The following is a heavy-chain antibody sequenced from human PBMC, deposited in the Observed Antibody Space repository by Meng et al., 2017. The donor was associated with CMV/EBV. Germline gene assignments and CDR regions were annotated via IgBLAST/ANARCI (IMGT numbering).Heavy chain of an antibody. CDR2: ISAYNGNT. J-gene: IGHJ5*02. Sequence: VQLVPPGAGFRGPWASGTGSTKPSVYTFTSYVISCLPQAPGQGLEWMGWISAYNGNTNYAQKLQGRVTMTTDTSTSTAYMELRSLRSDDTAVSYCARNSYGSGSWFDPWGQGTLVTVSS. D-gene: IGHD3-10*01. CDR1: VYTFTSYV. V-gene: IGHV1-18*01. CDR3: ARNSYGSGSWFDP.